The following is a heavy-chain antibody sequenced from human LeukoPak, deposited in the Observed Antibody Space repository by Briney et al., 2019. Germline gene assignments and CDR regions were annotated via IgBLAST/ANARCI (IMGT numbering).Heavy chain of an antibody. J-gene: IGHJ4*02. CDR1: GGSISSRNYY. CDR2: IYYSGST. D-gene: IGHD3-10*01. CDR3: ARDSRGVRGVIGY. V-gene: IGHV4-39*07. Sequence: SETLSLTCTVSGGSISSRNYYWGWIRQPPGKGLEWIGSIYYSGSTYYNPSLKSRVTISVDTSKNQFSLKLSSVTAADTAVYYCARDSRGVRGVIGYWGQGTLVTVSS.